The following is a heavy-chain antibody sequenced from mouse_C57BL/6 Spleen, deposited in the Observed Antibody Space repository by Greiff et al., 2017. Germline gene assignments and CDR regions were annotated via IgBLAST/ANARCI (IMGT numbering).Heavy chain of an antibody. CDR1: GYTFTSYW. J-gene: IGHJ2*01. Sequence: QVQLQQPGAELVKPGASVKLSCKASGYTFTSYWMQWVKQRPGQGLEWIGEIDPSDSYTNYNQKFKGKATLTVDTSASTAYMQLSSLTAEDSAVYYCARGPGSYYFDDWGKGTTLTVSS. V-gene: IGHV1-50*01. CDR2: IDPSDSYT. CDR3: ARGPGSYYFDD.